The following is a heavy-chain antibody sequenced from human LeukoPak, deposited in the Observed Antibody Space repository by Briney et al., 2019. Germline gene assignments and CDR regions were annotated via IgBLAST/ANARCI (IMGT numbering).Heavy chain of an antibody. D-gene: IGHD3-16*01. CDR2: INGDGSRI. J-gene: IGHJ4*02. V-gene: IGHV3-74*01. Sequence: VGSLRLSCVASGFTFSSHGMHWVRQVPGKGLMWVSRINGDGSRIHYGDSVKGRFTISRDNAKNTLYLQMTSLRCDDTAIYFCARDALGGRTKFASGGQGSLVTVSS. CDR1: GFTFSSHG. CDR3: ARDALGGRTKFAS.